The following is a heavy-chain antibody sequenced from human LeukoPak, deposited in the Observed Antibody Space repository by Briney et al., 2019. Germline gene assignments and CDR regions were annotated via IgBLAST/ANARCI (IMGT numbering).Heavy chain of an antibody. CDR2: IIPIFGTA. Sequence: VKVSCKASGGTFSSYAISWVRQAPGQGLEWMGGIIPIFGTANYAQKFQGRVTITTDESTSTAYMELSSLRSEDTAVYYCARDRGHSGYDWGGCGGDCYSLGYWGQGTLVTVSS. V-gene: IGHV1-69*13. J-gene: IGHJ4*02. D-gene: IGHD2-21*02. CDR3: ARDRGHSGYDWGGCGGDCYSLGY. CDR1: GGTFSSYA.